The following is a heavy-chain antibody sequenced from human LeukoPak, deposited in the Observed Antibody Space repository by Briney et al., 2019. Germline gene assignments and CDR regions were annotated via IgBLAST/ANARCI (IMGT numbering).Heavy chain of an antibody. J-gene: IGHJ5*02. V-gene: IGHV3-74*01. D-gene: IGHD3-22*01. CDR1: GFTFSNYW. CDR3: ARVLSGSWDWFDP. CDR2: INTDGSRI. Sequence: GGSLRLSCAASGFTFSNYWMHWVRQAPGKGLVWISRINTDGSRITYADSVKGRFTISRDNAMNTVYLQMNSLRAEDTAVYYCARVLSGSWDWFDPWGQGTLVTVSS.